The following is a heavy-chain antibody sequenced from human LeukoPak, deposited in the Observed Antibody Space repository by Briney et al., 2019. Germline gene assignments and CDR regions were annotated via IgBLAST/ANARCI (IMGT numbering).Heavy chain of an antibody. CDR3: ATWSYYDSSGYGNIYYYYGMDV. CDR2: MNPNSGNT. Sequence: ASVKVSCKASGYTFTSYDINWVRQATGQGLEWMGWMNPNSGNTGYAQKFQGRVTMTEDTSTDTAYMELSSLRSEDTAVYYCATWSYYDSSGYGNIYYYYGMDVWGQGTTVTVSS. V-gene: IGHV1-8*01. J-gene: IGHJ6*02. D-gene: IGHD3-22*01. CDR1: GYTFTSYD.